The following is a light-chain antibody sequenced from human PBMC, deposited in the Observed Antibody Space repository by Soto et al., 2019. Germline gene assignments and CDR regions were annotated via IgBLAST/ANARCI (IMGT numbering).Light chain of an antibody. V-gene: IGKV1-5*01. Sequence: DIQMTQSPSTRSSSLGDRVTITCRASQSISSWLAWYQQKPGKAPKLLIYDASSLESGVPSRFSGSGSGTEFTLTISSLKNDDFATYYCQQYNSYSQTFRQGTKVDIK. CDR2: DAS. J-gene: IGKJ1*01. CDR3: QQYNSYSQT. CDR1: QSISSW.